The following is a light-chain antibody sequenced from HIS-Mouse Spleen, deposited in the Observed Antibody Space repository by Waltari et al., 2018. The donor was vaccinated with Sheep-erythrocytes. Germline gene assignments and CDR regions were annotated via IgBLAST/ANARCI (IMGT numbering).Light chain of an antibody. Sequence: QSALTQPRSVSGSPGQSVTISCTGTSSDVGGYNYVSWYQQHPGKAPKLMIYDVSKRPSGFADRFSGSKSGNTASLTISGLQAEDEADYYCCSYAGSYTLVFGGGTKLTVL. J-gene: IGLJ2*01. CDR2: DVS. V-gene: IGLV2-11*01. CDR3: CSYAGSYTLV. CDR1: SSDVGGYNY.